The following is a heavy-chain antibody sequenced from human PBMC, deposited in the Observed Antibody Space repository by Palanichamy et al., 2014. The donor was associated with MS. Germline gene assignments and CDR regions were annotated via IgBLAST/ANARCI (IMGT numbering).Heavy chain of an antibody. V-gene: IGHV3-21*01. CDR3: ARYCSGGTCHSAMDV. J-gene: IGHJ6*02. CDR2: ISSGSTYI. CDR1: GFTFTYYG. D-gene: IGHD2-15*01. Sequence: EENLVESGGGLVKPGGSLRLSCEGSGFTFTYYGLNWVRQAPGKGLEWVSVISSGSTYIHYADSVKGRFIISRDNAKNIPYLEMTSLRAEDTAIYYCARYCSGGTCHSAMDVWGQGTTVTVSS.